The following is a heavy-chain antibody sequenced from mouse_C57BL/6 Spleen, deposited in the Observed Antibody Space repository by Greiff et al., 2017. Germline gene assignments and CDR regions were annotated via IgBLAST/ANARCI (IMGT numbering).Heavy chain of an antibody. CDR1: GYKFTDYY. V-gene: IGHV1-26*01. CDR3: ARSDDGYYGY. Sequence: VQLQQSGPELVKPGASVKISCKASGYKFTDYYMNWVKQSHGKSLEWIGDINPNNGGTSYNQKFKGKATLTVDKSSSTAYMELRSLTSEDSAVYYCARSDDGYYGYWGQGTTLTVSS. J-gene: IGHJ2*01. D-gene: IGHD2-3*01. CDR2: INPNNGGT.